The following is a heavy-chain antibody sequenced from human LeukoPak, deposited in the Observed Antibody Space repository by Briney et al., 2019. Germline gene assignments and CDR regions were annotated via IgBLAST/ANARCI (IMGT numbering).Heavy chain of an antibody. J-gene: IGHJ3*02. CDR2: ISSSSSYI. D-gene: IGHD4-17*01. CDR3: ARAGLRSRSDAFDI. Sequence: GGSLRLSCAASGFTFSSYSMNWVRRAPGKALGWVSSISSSSSYIYYADSVKGRFTISRDNAKNSLYLQMNSLRAEDTAVYYCARAGLRSRSDAFDIWGQGTMVTVSS. CDR1: GFTFSSYS. V-gene: IGHV3-21*01.